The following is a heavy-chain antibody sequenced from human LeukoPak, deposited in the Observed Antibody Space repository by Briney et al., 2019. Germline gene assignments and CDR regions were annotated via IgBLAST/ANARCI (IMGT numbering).Heavy chain of an antibody. Sequence: ASVKVSCKASGYTFTGNYMHWVRQAPGQGLEWMGWINPNSGGTNYAQKFQGRVTMTRDTSISTAYMELSRLRSDDTAVYYCARDLPVYGSGSRNPMYYYYGMDVWGQGTTVTVSS. D-gene: IGHD3-10*01. CDR2: INPNSGGT. CDR1: GYTFTGNY. V-gene: IGHV1-2*02. CDR3: ARDLPVYGSGSRNPMYYYYGMDV. J-gene: IGHJ6*02.